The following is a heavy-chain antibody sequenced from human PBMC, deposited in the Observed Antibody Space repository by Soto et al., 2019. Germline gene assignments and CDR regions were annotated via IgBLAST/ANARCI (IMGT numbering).Heavy chain of an antibody. Sequence: ASVKVSCKASGFTFTSYYMHWVRQAPGQGLEWVGIINPSGDYTTYAQKFQGRVTMTRDTSTSTVYMELSSLRSEDTAVYYCARDPPWDSVDHDAFDIWGQGTMVTVSS. CDR2: INPSGDYT. V-gene: IGHV1-46*01. CDR3: ARDPPWDSVDHDAFDI. D-gene: IGHD2-15*01. J-gene: IGHJ3*02. CDR1: GFTFTSYY.